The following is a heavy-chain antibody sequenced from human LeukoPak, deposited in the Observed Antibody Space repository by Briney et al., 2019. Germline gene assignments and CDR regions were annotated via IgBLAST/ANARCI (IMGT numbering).Heavy chain of an antibody. D-gene: IGHD2-8*01. CDR3: ARSAEHCNNGVCFTDYYMDV. CDR2: INPNSGDT. J-gene: IGHJ6*03. CDR1: GYTFTSYS. Sequence: ASVKVSCKASGYTFTSYSMHWVRQAPGQGLEWLGRINPNSGDTNYAQNLYGRVTMTRDTSITTAYMELNSLTSDDTAVYFCARSAEHCNNGVCFTDYYMDVWGKGTTVTVSS. V-gene: IGHV1-2*06.